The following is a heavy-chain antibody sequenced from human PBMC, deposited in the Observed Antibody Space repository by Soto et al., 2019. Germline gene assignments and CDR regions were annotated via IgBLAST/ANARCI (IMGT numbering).Heavy chain of an antibody. CDR1: GGSLNAYF. V-gene: IGHV4-59*01. D-gene: IGHD6-19*01. J-gene: IGHJ4*02. Sequence: SETLSLTCTVSGGSLNAYFWTWIRQPPGKGLEWIGYIYYSGSTNYNPSLKSRVSISLHTSKNQFSLKLSSVTAADTAVYYCARGVDRQWADYWGQGTLVTVSS. CDR2: IYYSGST. CDR3: ARGVDRQWADY.